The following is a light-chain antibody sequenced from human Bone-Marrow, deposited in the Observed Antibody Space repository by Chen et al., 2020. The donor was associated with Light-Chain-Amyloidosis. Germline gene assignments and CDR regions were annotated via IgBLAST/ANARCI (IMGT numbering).Light chain of an antibody. V-gene: IGLV2-14*01. J-gene: IGLJ1*01. Sequence: QSALTQPASVSGSPGQSISISCTGTSSDVGGDNHVSWYQQHPDKAPKLMIYEVPNRPSWVPDRFSGSKADNTASRTISGLQTEDEADYFCSSYTSTNTLVFGSGTRVTVL. CDR2: EVP. CDR1: SSDVGGDNH. CDR3: SSYTSTNTLV.